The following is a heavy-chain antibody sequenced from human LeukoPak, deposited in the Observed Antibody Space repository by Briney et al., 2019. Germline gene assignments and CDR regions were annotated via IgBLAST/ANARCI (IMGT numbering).Heavy chain of an antibody. D-gene: IGHD6-19*01. CDR1: GFTFSSYG. Sequence: PGGSLRLSCAASGFTFSSYGMHWVRQGPGKGLEWVAVISYDGSNKYYADSVKGRFTISRDNSKNTLYLQMNSLRAEDTAVYYCAKLGQVAGESGTDDAFDIWGQGTMVTVSS. CDR2: ISYDGSNK. V-gene: IGHV3-30*18. CDR3: AKLGQVAGESGTDDAFDI. J-gene: IGHJ3*02.